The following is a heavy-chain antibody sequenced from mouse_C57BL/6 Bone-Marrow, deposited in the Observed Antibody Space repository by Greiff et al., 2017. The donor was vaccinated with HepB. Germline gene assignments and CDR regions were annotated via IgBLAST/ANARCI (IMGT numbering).Heavy chain of an antibody. J-gene: IGHJ4*01. Sequence: EVQLQQSGPGLVKPSQSLSLTCSVTGYSITSGYYWNWIRQFPGNKLEWMGYISYDGSNNYNPSLKNRISITRDTSKNQFFLKLNSVTTEDTATYYCAREGTVYYAMDYWGQGTSVTVSS. CDR1: GYSITSGYY. CDR2: ISYDGSN. CDR3: AREGTVYYAMDY. D-gene: IGHD1-1*01. V-gene: IGHV3-6*01.